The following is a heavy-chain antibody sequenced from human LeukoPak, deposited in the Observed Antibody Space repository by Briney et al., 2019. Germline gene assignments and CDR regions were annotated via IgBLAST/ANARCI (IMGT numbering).Heavy chain of an antibody. V-gene: IGHV3-7*04. CDR2: IKEDGGEK. J-gene: IGHJ4*02. CDR1: GFIFRTYW. CDR3: ARATYGSSGPGY. Sequence: PGGSLRLSCAASGFIFRTYWMHWVRQAPGKGLEWVANIKEDGGEKFFADSVKGRLTISSDNAKNSLYLQMNSLRPEDTALYYCARATYGSSGPGYWGQGTLVTVSS. D-gene: IGHD3-22*01.